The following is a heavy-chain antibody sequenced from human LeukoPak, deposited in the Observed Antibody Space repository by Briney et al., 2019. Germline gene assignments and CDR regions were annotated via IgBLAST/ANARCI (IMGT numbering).Heavy chain of an antibody. CDR3: ARRPKDPAGAFDM. V-gene: IGHV5-51*01. CDR2: IFPGDSDT. Sequence: HGESLKISCKGSGFSFTNYWIGWVRQMPGKGLEWMGIIFPGDSDTIYGPSFQGQVTISADRSISTAYLQWSTLEASDTAIYYCARRPKDPAGAFDMWGQGTLVTVSS. CDR1: GFSFTNYW. J-gene: IGHJ3*02.